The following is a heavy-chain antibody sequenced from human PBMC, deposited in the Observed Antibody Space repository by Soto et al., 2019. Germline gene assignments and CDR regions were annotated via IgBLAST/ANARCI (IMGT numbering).Heavy chain of an antibody. J-gene: IGHJ5*02. CDR2: ISSSSSTI. V-gene: IGHV3-48*01. CDR1: GFTFSSYS. Sequence: EVQLVESGGGLVQPGGSLRLSCAASGFTFSSYSMNWVRQAPGKGLEWVSYISSSSSTIYYADSVKGRFTISKDNAKKALYLQIDSPRAEDTAVYYCARDRGYDILPGYYLWWKWFDPWGQGTLVTVSS. CDR3: ARDRGYDILPGYYLWWKWFDP. D-gene: IGHD3-9*01.